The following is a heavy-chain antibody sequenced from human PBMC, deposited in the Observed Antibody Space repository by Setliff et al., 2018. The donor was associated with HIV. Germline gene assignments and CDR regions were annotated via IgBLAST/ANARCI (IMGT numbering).Heavy chain of an antibody. J-gene: IGHJ5*02. CDR1: GGSFGDYH. D-gene: IGHD3-10*01. CDR3: ARDRHYSGLGSYGP. Sequence: LSLTCTLSGGSFGDYHWSWIRQPAGRGLEWIGRIFRSGTTDYKFSLKSRVTISIDTSRNQFSLRLTSVTAEDTAVYYCARDRHYSGLGSYGPWGPGTLVTVSS. V-gene: IGHV4-4*07. CDR2: IFRSGTT.